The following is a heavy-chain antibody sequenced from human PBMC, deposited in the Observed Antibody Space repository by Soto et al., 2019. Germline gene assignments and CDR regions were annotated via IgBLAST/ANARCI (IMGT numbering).Heavy chain of an antibody. CDR2: ISDDGDST. D-gene: IGHD5-12*01. V-gene: IGHV3-23*01. Sequence: PGGSLRLSCAISGFIFDDYAMHWVRQAPGKGLEWVSSISDDGDSTYYADSVKGRFTISRDNSKNTLYLQMNSLRAEDTAVYYCAKRSGYQEAAYLDYWGQGTLVTVSS. J-gene: IGHJ4*02. CDR3: AKRSGYQEAAYLDY. CDR1: GFIFDDYA.